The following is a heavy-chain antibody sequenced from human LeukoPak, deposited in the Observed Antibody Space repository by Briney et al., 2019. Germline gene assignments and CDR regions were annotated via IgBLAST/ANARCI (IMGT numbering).Heavy chain of an antibody. Sequence: GGSLRLSCAASGFTFSRYWMHWVRQAPGKGLVWVSRINGDGSTTSYADSVKGGFTISRDNSKNTLYLEMNSLRAEDTAIYYCAKMKGHPLPKYYMDVWGQGTTVTVSS. J-gene: IGHJ6*01. CDR2: INGDGSTT. CDR1: GFTFSRYW. V-gene: IGHV3-74*01. D-gene: IGHD1-26*01. CDR3: AKMKGHPLPKYYMDV.